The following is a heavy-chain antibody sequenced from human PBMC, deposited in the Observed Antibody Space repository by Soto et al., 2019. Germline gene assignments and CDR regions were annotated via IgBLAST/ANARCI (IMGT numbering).Heavy chain of an antibody. CDR1: GASVGTYY. V-gene: IGHV4-59*08. D-gene: IGHD3-10*01. Sequence: SSETLSLTCTVSGASVGTYYWSWLLQTPGKGLEWLGYIYYSASAHNNPSLKSRVTISVDTSTNHFSLRLTSVTAADTAMYYCARHQADWDGSQSDYNPYFEDWGRGILVTVSS. CDR3: ARHQADWDGSQSDYNPYFED. J-gene: IGHJ4*02. CDR2: IYYSASA.